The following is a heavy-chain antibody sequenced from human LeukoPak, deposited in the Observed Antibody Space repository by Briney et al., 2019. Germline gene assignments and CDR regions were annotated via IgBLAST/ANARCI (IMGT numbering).Heavy chain of an antibody. J-gene: IGHJ4*02. CDR1: GFTFNNYA. CDR3: AQDHSGSWYRRDYFDY. CDR2: ISGSGDST. Sequence: RAGGSLRLSCAASGFTFNNYAMSWVRQAPGKGLEWVSAISGSGDSTYHADSVKGRFTISRDTSKNTLYLQMNSLRAEDTAVYYCAQDHSGSWYRRDYFDYWGQGTLVTVSS. V-gene: IGHV3-23*01. D-gene: IGHD6-13*01.